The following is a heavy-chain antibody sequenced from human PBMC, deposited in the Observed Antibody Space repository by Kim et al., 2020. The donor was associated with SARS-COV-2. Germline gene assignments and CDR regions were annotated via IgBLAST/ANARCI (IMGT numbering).Heavy chain of an antibody. CDR3: ARHPTYYYDSSGSLHFDY. V-gene: IGHV5-51*01. J-gene: IGHJ4*02. CDR1: GYSFTSYW. CDR2: IYPGDSDT. Sequence: GESLKISCKGSGYSFTSYWIGWVRQMPGKGLEWMGIIYPGDSDTRYSPSFQGQVTISADKSISTAYLQWSSLKASDTAMYYCARHPTYYYDSSGSLHFDYCGQGTLVTVSS. D-gene: IGHD3-22*01.